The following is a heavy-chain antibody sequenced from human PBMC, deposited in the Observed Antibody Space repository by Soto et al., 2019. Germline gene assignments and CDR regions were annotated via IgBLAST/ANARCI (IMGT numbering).Heavy chain of an antibody. Sequence: VTLRLSCASSGFTFRSYWMHWVRQASGKGLVGGSRINSDWSSTSYADSVKRRFTISRDNAKHTLYLQMNSLRAEDTPVFYCARVYKFVHYYYMDLWGKGTTVTVSS. D-gene: IGHD6-6*01. CDR3: ARVYKFVHYYYMDL. CDR2: INSDWSST. CDR1: GFTFRSYW. J-gene: IGHJ6*03. V-gene: IGHV3-74*01.